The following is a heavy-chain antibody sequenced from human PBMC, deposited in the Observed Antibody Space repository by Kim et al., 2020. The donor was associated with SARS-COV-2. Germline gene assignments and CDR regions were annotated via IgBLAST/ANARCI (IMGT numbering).Heavy chain of an antibody. CDR2: FTWYCDYI. CDR3: AKRLGPTTPNFDY. V-gene: IGHV3-23*01. CDR1: GLTCSFYV. J-gene: IGHJ4*02. D-gene: IGHD1-26*01. Sequence: GGSLRLSCAASGLTCSFYVIDWIGKSAGTIREWVSAFTWYCDYINYAKYVKGRFTISSYNSKNTLYLQMNSLRDEDTAVYYCAKRLGPTTPNFDYWGQGTLVTVS.